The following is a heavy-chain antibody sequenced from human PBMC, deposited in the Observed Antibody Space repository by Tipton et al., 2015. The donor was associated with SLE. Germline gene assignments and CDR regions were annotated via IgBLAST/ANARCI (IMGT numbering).Heavy chain of an antibody. CDR1: GGSISSHY. CDR3: ARGLAIVGATDY. Sequence: TLSLTCTVSGGSISSHYWSWIRQPPGRGVEWIGEIYHRGSTNYNPSLKSRVTISVDTSKNQFSLKLKSVTAADTAVYYCARGLAIVGATDYWGQGTLVTVSS. J-gene: IGHJ4*02. CDR2: IYHRGST. D-gene: IGHD1-26*01. V-gene: IGHV4-34*01.